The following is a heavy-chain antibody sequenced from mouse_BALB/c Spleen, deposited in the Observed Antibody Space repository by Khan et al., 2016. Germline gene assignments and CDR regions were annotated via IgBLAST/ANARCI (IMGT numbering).Heavy chain of an antibody. V-gene: IGHV5-4*02. D-gene: IGHD2-4*01. J-gene: IGHJ3*01. Sequence: EVELVESGGGLVKPGGSLKLSCAASGFTFSDYFMYWVRQTPEKRLEWVATISDGGSYTYYPDSVKGRFTISRDNAKSNLYLQMSSLKSEDTAMYYCARGGLRGGAGFAFWGQGTLVTVSA. CDR3: ARGGLRGGAGFAF. CDR1: GFTFSDYF. CDR2: ISDGGSYT.